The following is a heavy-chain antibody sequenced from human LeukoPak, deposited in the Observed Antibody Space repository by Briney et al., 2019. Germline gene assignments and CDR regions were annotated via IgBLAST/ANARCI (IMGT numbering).Heavy chain of an antibody. V-gene: IGHV4-61*02. CDR1: GGSISSGSYY. CDR3: AIDPVVVPAAMPRDYYYMDV. D-gene: IGHD2-2*01. Sequence: NPSQTLSLTCTVSGGSISSGSYYWRWIRQPDGKGLEWIGRIYTSGSTNYNPSLKSRVTISVDTSKNQFSLKLSSVTAADTAVYYCAIDPVVVPAAMPRDYYYMDVWGKGTTGTVS. J-gene: IGHJ6*03. CDR2: IYTSGST.